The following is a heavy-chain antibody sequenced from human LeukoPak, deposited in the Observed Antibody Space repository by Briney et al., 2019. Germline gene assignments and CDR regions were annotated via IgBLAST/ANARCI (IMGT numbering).Heavy chain of an antibody. CDR3: ARIVCTNGVCYLFDP. V-gene: IGHV3-21*01. J-gene: IGHJ5*02. Sequence: PGGSLRLSCAASGFTVSSNYMNWVRQAPGKGLEWVSSISSSSSYIYYADSVKGRFTISRDDAKNSLYLQMDSLRAEDTAVYYCARIVCTNGVCYLFDPWGQGTLVTVSS. CDR2: ISSSSSYI. CDR1: GFTVSSNY. D-gene: IGHD2-8*01.